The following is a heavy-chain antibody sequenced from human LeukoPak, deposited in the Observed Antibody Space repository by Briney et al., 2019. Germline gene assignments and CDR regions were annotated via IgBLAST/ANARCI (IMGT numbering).Heavy chain of an antibody. V-gene: IGHV1-8*01. CDR1: GYTFTSYD. J-gene: IGHJ2*01. CDR3: TRDRSYPIWYFDL. Sequence: TSVTVSCKASGYTFTSYDINWVRQAAGQGLEWMGWMNPNSGTTGYAQKFQGRITMTRNTSINTAYMHLSSLTSDDTAVYYCTRDRSYPIWYFDLWGRGTLVTVSS. CDR2: MNPNSGTT.